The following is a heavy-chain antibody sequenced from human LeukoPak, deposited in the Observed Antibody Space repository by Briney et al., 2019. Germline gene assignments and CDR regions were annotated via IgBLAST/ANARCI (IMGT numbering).Heavy chain of an antibody. D-gene: IGHD2-2*01. CDR2: IYYSGST. CDR1: GGSFSGYY. Sequence: SETLSLTCAVYGGSFSGYYWSWIRQPPGKGLEWIGYIYYSGSTNYNPSLKSRVTISVDTSKNQFSLKLSSVTAADTAVYYCARGSSSEPYYYYYMDVWGKGTTVTVSS. CDR3: ARGSSSEPYYYYYMDV. J-gene: IGHJ6*03. V-gene: IGHV4-59*01.